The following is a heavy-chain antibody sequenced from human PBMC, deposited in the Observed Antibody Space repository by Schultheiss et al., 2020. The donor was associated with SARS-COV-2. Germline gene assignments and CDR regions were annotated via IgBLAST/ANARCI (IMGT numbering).Heavy chain of an antibody. CDR1: GFTFSSYG. Sequence: GGSLRLSCAASGFTFSSYGMHWVRQAPGKGLEWVAVIYSGGSTYYADSVKGRFTISRDNSQSTLYLQVNSLRAEDTAVYYCAKDQGNYGLSDWGQGTLVTVSS. CDR2: IYSGGST. V-gene: IGHV3-NL1*01. D-gene: IGHD3-10*01. J-gene: IGHJ4*02. CDR3: AKDQGNYGLSD.